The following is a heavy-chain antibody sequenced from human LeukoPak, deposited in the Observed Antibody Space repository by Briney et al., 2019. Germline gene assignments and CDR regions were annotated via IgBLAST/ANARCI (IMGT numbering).Heavy chain of an antibody. CDR1: GFTFSSYA. J-gene: IGHJ4*02. CDR2: ISYDGSNK. Sequence: GGSLRLSCAASGFTFSSYAMHWVRQAPGKGLEWVAVISYDGSNKYYADSVKGRFTISRDNSKNTLYLQMNSLRAEDTAVYYCARDGSHYCSGGSCYSENYFDYWGQGTLVTVSS. D-gene: IGHD2-15*01. CDR3: ARDGSHYCSGGSCYSENYFDY. V-gene: IGHV3-30-3*01.